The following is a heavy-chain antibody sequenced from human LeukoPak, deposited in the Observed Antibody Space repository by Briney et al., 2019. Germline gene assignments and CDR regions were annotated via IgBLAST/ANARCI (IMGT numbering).Heavy chain of an antibody. V-gene: IGHV3-21*01. J-gene: IGHJ4*02. D-gene: IGHD6-19*01. Sequence: GGSLRLSCAASGFTFSSYSMNWVRQAPGKGLEWVSSISSSSSYIYYADSVKGRFTISRDNAKNSLYLQMNSLRAEDTAVYYCARDGAKVVQWLAYDYWGQGTLVTVSS. CDR1: GFTFSSYS. CDR2: ISSSSSYI. CDR3: ARDGAKVVQWLAYDY.